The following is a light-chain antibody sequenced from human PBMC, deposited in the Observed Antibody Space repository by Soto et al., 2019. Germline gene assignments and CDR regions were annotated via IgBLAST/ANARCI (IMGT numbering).Light chain of an antibody. CDR3: SSYTSSTTWV. V-gene: IGLV2-14*01. CDR1: SSDVGGHNY. J-gene: IGLJ3*02. Sequence: QSALTQPASVSGSPGQSITISCTGTSSDVGGHNYVSWYQQHPGKAPKLLIFEVRNRPSGVSNRCSGSKSGNTASLTISGLQAEDESDYYCSSYTSSTTWVFGGGTKLTVL. CDR2: EVR.